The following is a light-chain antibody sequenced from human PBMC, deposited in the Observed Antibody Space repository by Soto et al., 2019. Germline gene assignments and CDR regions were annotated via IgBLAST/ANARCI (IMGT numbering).Light chain of an antibody. CDR1: SSNIGSNY. J-gene: IGLJ3*02. CDR3: AAWDDSLSCRV. CDR2: RNN. V-gene: IGLV1-47*01. Sequence: QSVPTQPPSASGTPGQRVTISCSGSSSNIGSNYVYWYQQVPGTAPKLLIYRNNQRPSGVPDRFSGSKSGTSASLAISGLRSEDEADYYCAAWDDSLSCRVFGGGTKLTVL.